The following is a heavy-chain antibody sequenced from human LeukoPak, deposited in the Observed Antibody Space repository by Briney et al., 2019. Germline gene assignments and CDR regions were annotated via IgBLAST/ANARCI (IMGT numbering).Heavy chain of an antibody. Sequence: SETLSLTCTVSGGSISSSSYYWGWIRQPPGKGLEWIGSIYYSGSTYYNPSLKSRVTISVDTSKNQFSLKLSSVTAADTAVYYCARTYGSGSYYKVNWFDPWGQGTLVTVSS. V-gene: IGHV4-39*01. CDR2: IYYSGST. CDR1: GGSISSSSYY. J-gene: IGHJ5*02. D-gene: IGHD3-10*01. CDR3: ARTYGSGSYYKVNWFDP.